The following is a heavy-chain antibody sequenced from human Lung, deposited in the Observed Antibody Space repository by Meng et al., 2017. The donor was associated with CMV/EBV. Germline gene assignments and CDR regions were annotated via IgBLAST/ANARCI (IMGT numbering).Heavy chain of an antibody. CDR2: INSDGSST. CDR1: GFTFSSYW. CDR3: ARAADLYDYYDSSGYYGY. Sequence: GESMKISCAASGFTFSSYWMHWVRQAPGKGLVWVSRINSDGSSTSYADSVKGRFTISRDNAKNTLYLQMNSLRAEDTAVYYCARAADLYDYYDSSGYYGYWGQETLVTVSS. D-gene: IGHD3-22*01. V-gene: IGHV3-74*01. J-gene: IGHJ4*02.